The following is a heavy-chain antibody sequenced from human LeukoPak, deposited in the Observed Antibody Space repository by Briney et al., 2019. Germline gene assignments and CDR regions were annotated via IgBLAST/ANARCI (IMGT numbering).Heavy chain of an antibody. Sequence: ASVKVSCKASGYTFTGYYLHWVRQAPGPGPEWMGWINPNSGGTNYAQKFQGRVTMTRDTSSSTAYMELSRLRSDDTAVYYCAGGFDEYCGGDCYLWYFDYWGQGTLVTVSS. CDR2: INPNSGGT. D-gene: IGHD2-21*02. CDR3: AGGFDEYCGGDCYLWYFDY. CDR1: GYTFTGYY. V-gene: IGHV1-2*02. J-gene: IGHJ4*02.